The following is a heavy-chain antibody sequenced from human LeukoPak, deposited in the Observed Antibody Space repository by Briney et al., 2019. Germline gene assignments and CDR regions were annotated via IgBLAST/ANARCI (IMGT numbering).Heavy chain of an antibody. J-gene: IGHJ3*02. CDR3: ARSIPRYYDILTGYYNDAFDI. CDR2: INHSGST. Sequence: SETLSLTCAVYGGSFSGYYWSWIRQPPGKGLEWIGEINHSGSTNYNPSLKSRVTISVDTSKNQFSLKLSSVTAGDTAVYYCARSIPRYYDILTGYYNDAFDIWGQGTMVTVSS. CDR1: GGSFSGYY. V-gene: IGHV4-34*01. D-gene: IGHD3-9*01.